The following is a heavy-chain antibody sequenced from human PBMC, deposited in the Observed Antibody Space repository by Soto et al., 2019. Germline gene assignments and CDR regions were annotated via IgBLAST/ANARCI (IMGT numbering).Heavy chain of an antibody. CDR1: GGSISSYY. D-gene: IGHD3-10*01. CDR2: IYYSGST. J-gene: IGHJ5*02. CDR3: ARRSGGARGWFDP. V-gene: IGHV4-59*08. Sequence: SETLSLTCTVSGGSISSYYWSWIRQPPGKGLEWIGYIYYSGSTNYNPSLKSRFTISVDTSKNQFSLNLSSVTAADTAVYYCARRSGGARGWFDPWGQGTLVTVSS.